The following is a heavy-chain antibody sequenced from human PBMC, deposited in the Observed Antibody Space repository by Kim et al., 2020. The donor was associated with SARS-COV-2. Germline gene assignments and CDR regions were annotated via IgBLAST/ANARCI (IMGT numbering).Heavy chain of an antibody. V-gene: IGHV3-23*01. CDR3: APKGTLYGSGRYGGKVDY. J-gene: IGHJ4*02. D-gene: IGHD3-10*01. CDR2: ISGSGAKT. Sequence: GGSLRLSCAASGFTFSNFGMSWVRQAPGKGLEWVSIISGSGAKTFYADSVKGRFTISRDNSKNMLYLQMNSLRAEDTAVYYCAPKGTLYGSGRYGGKVDYRGQGTLVTVSS. CDR1: GFTFSNFG.